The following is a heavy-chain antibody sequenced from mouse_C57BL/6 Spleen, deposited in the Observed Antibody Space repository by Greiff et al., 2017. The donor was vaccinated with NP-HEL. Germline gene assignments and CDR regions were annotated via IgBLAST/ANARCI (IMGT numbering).Heavy chain of an antibody. D-gene: IGHD2-10*02. J-gene: IGHJ2*01. V-gene: IGHV6-3*01. CDR3: TDITSYFDY. CDR2: IRLKSDNYAT. CDR1: GFTFSNYW. Sequence: EVKLMESGGGLVQPGGSMKLSCVASGFTFSNYWMNWVRQSPEKGLEWVAQIRLKSDNYATLYAESVKGRFTISRDDSKSSVYLQMNNLRAEDTGIYYCTDITSYFDYWGQGTTLTVSS.